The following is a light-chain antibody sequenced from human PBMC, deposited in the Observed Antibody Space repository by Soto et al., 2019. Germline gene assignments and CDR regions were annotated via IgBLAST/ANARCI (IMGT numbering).Light chain of an antibody. CDR1: QSVSSN. CDR2: GAA. J-gene: IGKJ4*01. Sequence: EIVMTQSPATLSVTPGESATLSCRASQSVSSNLAWYQQKPGQAPRLLIYGAATRATGFPARFSGSGSGAEFTLTISSLQSEDFAVYYCQPYDSSPLTFGGGTKVDIK. V-gene: IGKV3-15*01. CDR3: QPYDSSPLT.